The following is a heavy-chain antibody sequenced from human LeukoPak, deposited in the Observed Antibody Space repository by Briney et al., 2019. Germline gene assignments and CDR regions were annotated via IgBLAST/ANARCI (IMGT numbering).Heavy chain of an antibody. J-gene: IGHJ4*02. D-gene: IGHD2-15*01. CDR3: ARVVVVAATFDY. CDR2: INHSGST. V-gene: IGHV4-34*01. Sequence: SETLSLTCAVYGGSFSGYYWSWIRQPPGKGLEWIGEINHSGSTNCNPSLKSRVTISVDTSKNQFSLKLSSVTAADTAVYYCARVVVVAATFDYWGQGTLVTVSS. CDR1: GGSFSGYY.